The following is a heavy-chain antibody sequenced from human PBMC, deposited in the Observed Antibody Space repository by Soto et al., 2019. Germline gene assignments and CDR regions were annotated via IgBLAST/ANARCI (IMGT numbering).Heavy chain of an antibody. D-gene: IGHD1-26*01. Sequence: QVQLQESGPGLVKPSQTLSLTCTVSGGSISSGGYYWSWIRQHPGKGLEWIGYIYYSGSTYYNPSLKSRVTISGDRSKNQFSLKLSSVTAADTAVYYCARDTGLSGRFDPWGQGTLVTVSS. J-gene: IGHJ5*02. CDR1: GGSISSGGYY. CDR2: IYYSGST. CDR3: ARDTGLSGRFDP. V-gene: IGHV4-31*03.